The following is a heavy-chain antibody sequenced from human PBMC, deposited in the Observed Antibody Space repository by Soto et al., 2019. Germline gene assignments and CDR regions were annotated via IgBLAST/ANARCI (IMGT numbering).Heavy chain of an antibody. Sequence: QVQLVESGGGVVQPGRSLRLSCAASGFPFTNYAMHWVRQAPGKGLEWVAILSSDGSTEYYSDSVKGRFTISRDNSKNTLYLQLNSLRLDDTAVYYCARDLLGYCVRGSCSRSVFDYWGQGILVTVSS. D-gene: IGHD2-15*01. V-gene: IGHV3-30*01. CDR1: GFPFTNYA. CDR2: LSSDGSTE. CDR3: ARDLLGYCVRGSCSRSVFDY. J-gene: IGHJ4*02.